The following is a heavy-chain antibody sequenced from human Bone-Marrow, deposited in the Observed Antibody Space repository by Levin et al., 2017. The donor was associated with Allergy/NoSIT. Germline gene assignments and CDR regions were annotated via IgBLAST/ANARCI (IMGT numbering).Heavy chain of an antibody. CDR2: ISSSSSYI. D-gene: IGHD3-9*01. Sequence: SCAASGFTFSSYSMNWVRQAPGKGLEWVSSISSSSSYIYYADSVKGRFTISRDNAKNSLYLQMNSLRAEDTAVYYCASETYYDILTGYYTATSRFDYWGQGTLVTVSS. CDR3: ASETYYDILTGYYTATSRFDY. V-gene: IGHV3-21*01. CDR1: GFTFSSYS. J-gene: IGHJ4*02.